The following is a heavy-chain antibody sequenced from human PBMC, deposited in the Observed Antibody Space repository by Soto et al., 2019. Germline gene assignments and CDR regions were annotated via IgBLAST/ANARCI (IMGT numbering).Heavy chain of an antibody. CDR2: IIPVFGTP. CDR3: ARGDATKIVVTTYYGMDV. Sequence: QVQLGQSGAEVKKPGSSVKVSCKASGGSLSNYGISWVRQAPGQGLEWMGAIIPVFGTPNYAQKFQVRVTITADESTTTVYMEVRSLTSEDTAVYYWARGDATKIVVTTYYGMDVWGQGTTVTVSS. CDR1: GGSLSNYG. J-gene: IGHJ6*02. V-gene: IGHV1-69*12. D-gene: IGHD3-22*01.